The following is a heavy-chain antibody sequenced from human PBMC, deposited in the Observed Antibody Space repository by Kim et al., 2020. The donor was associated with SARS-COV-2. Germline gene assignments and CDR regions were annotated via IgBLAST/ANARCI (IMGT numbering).Heavy chain of an antibody. J-gene: IGHJ6*02. CDR3: TRVHCSSSSCYYYYGMDV. CDR2: IRSKLYGGTT. CDR1: GFTFGDYA. Sequence: GGSLRLSCTASGFTFGDYAMSWFRQAPGKGLEWVGFIRSKLYGGTTEYAASVKGRFTMSRDDSKSIAYLQMNSLKTEDTAVYYCTRVHCSSSSCYYYYGMDVWGQGTTVTVSS. V-gene: IGHV3-49*03. D-gene: IGHD2-2*01.